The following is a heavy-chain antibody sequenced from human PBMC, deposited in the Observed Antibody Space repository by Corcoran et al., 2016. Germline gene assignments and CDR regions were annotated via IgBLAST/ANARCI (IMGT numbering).Heavy chain of an antibody. CDR2: ISAYNGNT. CDR1: GYTFASYG. CDR3: PIYRNYEIVTGSPSSYYYGMHV. Sequence: QVPLVQSRAEEKKTGTSVKFSCKASGYTFASYGSSWVRHAPGQGLGWVGWISAYNGNTYYAQKLQGRVTITAGTSTSTAYRELRSLRSDDTAEYYCPIYRNYEIVTGSPSSYYYGMHVCGQGSTVTGSS. J-gene: IGHJ6*02. V-gene: IGHV1-18*01. D-gene: IGHD3-9*01.